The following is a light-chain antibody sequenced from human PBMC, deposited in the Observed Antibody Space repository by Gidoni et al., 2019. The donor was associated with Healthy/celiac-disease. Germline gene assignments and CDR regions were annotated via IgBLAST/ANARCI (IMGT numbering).Light chain of an antibody. V-gene: IGKV4-1*01. Sequence: DIVMTQSPDSLAVSLGESATINCKSSQSVLYSSNNKNYLAWYQQKPGQPPKLLIYWASTRESGVPDRFSGSGSGTDFTLTISSLQAEDVAVYYCQQYYSTPYTFGHGTKLEIK. J-gene: IGKJ2*01. CDR1: QSVLYSSNNKNY. CDR2: WAS. CDR3: QQYYSTPYT.